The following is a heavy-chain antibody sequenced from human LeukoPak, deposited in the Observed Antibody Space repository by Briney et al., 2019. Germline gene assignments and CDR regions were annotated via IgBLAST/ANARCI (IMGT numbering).Heavy chain of an antibody. J-gene: IGHJ2*01. CDR1: GFTFSAYS. D-gene: IGHD6-6*01. Sequence: GGSLRLSCAASGFTFSAYSMSWVRQAPGKGLEWVSVIGDSGGSTYYADSVKGRFTISRDNSKNTLYLQMNSLRAEDTAVYYCAKGGIMQSSSPGLQYFDLWGRGTLVSVSS. CDR2: IGDSGGST. CDR3: AKGGIMQSSSPGLQYFDL. V-gene: IGHV3-23*01.